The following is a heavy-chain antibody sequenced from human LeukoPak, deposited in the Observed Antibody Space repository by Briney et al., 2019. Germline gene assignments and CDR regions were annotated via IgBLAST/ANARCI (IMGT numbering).Heavy chain of an antibody. V-gene: IGHV3-30*14. CDR3: ARELCGGDCYTDY. Sequence: GGCLRLSCAASGFTFSSYAMHWVRQAPGKGLEWVAVISYDGSNKYYADSVKGRFTISRDNYKNTLYLQMTSLRAEDTAVYYCARELCGGDCYTDYWGQGTLVTVSS. J-gene: IGHJ4*02. D-gene: IGHD2-21*02. CDR2: ISYDGSNK. CDR1: GFTFSSYA.